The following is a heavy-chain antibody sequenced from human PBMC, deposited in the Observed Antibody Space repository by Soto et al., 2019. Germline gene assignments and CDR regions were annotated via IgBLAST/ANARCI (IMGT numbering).Heavy chain of an antibody. D-gene: IGHD6-13*01. Sequence: GESLKISCKGSGYSFTSYWISWVRRMPGKGLEWMGRIDPSDSYTNYSPSFQGHVTISADKSISTAYLQWSSLKASDTAMYYCARHRAAAAGTEWFDPWGQGTLVTVST. J-gene: IGHJ5*02. CDR3: ARHRAAAAGTEWFDP. V-gene: IGHV5-10-1*01. CDR2: IDPSDSYT. CDR1: GYSFTSYW.